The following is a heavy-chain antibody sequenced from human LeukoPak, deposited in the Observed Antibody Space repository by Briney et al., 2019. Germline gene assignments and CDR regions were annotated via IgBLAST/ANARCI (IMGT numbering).Heavy chain of an antibody. CDR3: AKHLGFSYEETDALDI. V-gene: IGHV4-59*08. CDR2: IYYSGST. CDR1: GGSISSSS. Sequence: SETLSLTCTVSGGSISSSSWSWIRQPPGKGLEWIACIYYSGSTNYNSSLKSRVTISVDTSKNEFSLKLSSVTAADTAVYYGAKHLGFSYEETDALDIWGQGTVVTVSS. J-gene: IGHJ3*02. D-gene: IGHD5-18*01.